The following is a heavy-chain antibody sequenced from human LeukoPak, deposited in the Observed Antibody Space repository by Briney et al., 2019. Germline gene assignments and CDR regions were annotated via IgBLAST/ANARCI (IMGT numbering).Heavy chain of an antibody. Sequence: PGGSLRLSCAASGFTFSSYSMNWVRQAPGKGLEWVSSISGSSSYIYYADSVKGRFTISRDNAKNSLYLQMNSLRAEDTAVYYCAREAAAEYYYYYGMDVWGQGTTVTVSS. J-gene: IGHJ6*02. CDR1: GFTFSSYS. CDR2: ISGSSSYI. V-gene: IGHV3-21*01. CDR3: AREAAAEYYYYYGMDV. D-gene: IGHD6-13*01.